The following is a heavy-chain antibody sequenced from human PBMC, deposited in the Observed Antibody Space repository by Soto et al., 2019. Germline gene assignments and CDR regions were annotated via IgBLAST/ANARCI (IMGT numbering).Heavy chain of an antibody. Sequence: PSETLSLTCTVSGGSINSYYWSWIRQPPGKGLEWIGYIFYSGSTNHNPSLESRVTMSVDMSKNQFSLELSSVTAADTAVYYCARVFPTYCGGDCSYFDSWGPGALVTVSS. CDR3: ARVFPTYCGGDCSYFDS. J-gene: IGHJ4*02. V-gene: IGHV4-59*01. CDR1: GGSINSYY. CDR2: IFYSGST. D-gene: IGHD2-21*02.